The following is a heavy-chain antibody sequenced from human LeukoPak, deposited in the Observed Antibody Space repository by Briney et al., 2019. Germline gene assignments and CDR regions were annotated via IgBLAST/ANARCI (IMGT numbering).Heavy chain of an antibody. V-gene: IGHV1-2*02. J-gene: IGHJ4*02. CDR2: INPNSGGT. CDR1: GYTFTGYY. D-gene: IGHD3-10*01. Sequence: GASVKVSCKASGYTFTGYYMHWVRQAPGQGLEWMGWINPNSGGTNYAQKFQGRVTMTRDTSISTAYMELSRLRSDDTAVYYCATTFRFGELLGSFDYWGQGTLVTVSS. CDR3: ATTFRFGELLGSFDY.